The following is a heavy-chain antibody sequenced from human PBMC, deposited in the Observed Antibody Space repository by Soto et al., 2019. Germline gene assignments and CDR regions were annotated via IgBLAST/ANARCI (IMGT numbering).Heavy chain of an antibody. CDR2: IKKDGSAK. J-gene: IGHJ4*02. CDR1: GFTFSNYW. CDR3: ARDPRDSEYAVFDY. Sequence: EVQLVASGGDLVQPGGSLRLSCTASGFTFSNYWMSWVRQAPGKGLEWVANIKKDGSAKFYADSVKGRFIISRDNVENSLYLQMSGLRAEDTAIYYCARDPRDSEYAVFDYWGQGILVTVSS. V-gene: IGHV3-7*05. D-gene: IGHD2-2*01.